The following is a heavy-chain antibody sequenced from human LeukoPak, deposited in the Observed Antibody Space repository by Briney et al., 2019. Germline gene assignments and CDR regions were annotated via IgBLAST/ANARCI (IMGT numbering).Heavy chain of an antibody. CDR3: ARAALYFDSSAYSYYFDY. D-gene: IGHD3-22*01. V-gene: IGHV4-59*01. CDR1: DGSISSYY. CDR2: IYNSGST. Sequence: PSETLSLTCTVSDGSISSYYWSWIRQPPGKGLEWIGNIYNSGSTNYNPSLKSRVTMSVDPSKNQFSLRLSSVTAADTAVYFCARAALYFDSSAYSYYFDYWGQRTLVTVSS. J-gene: IGHJ4*02.